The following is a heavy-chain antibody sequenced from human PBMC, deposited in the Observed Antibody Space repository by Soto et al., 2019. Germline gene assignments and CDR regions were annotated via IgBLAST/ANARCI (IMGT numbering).Heavy chain of an antibody. CDR3: ARLKGGSYFAY. J-gene: IGHJ4*02. D-gene: IGHD3-16*01. CDR2: IYWDDDR. CDR1: GFSLNINGVG. Sequence: QITLKESGPTLVKPTQTLTLTCTFSGFSLNINGVGVAWIRQPPGKALEWLAHIYWDDDRRYSPSLKSRLTITKHTSRNQVVLTVTNMDPVDTATYYCARLKGGSYFAYWGQGTLVTVSS. V-gene: IGHV2-5*02.